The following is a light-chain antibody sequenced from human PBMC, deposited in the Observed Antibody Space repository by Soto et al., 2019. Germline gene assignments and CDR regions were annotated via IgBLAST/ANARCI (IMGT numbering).Light chain of an antibody. CDR2: GAS. V-gene: IGKV3-15*01. Sequence: EIVMTQSPDTLSVSPGERDTLSCRASQSVSTNLAWYQQKPGQAPRLLFHGASTRATGIPARFSAGGSGTEFTLTISSLQSEDFAIYYCQQYIMWPSGTFGQGTRLEIK. J-gene: IGKJ5*01. CDR1: QSVSTN. CDR3: QQYIMWPSGT.